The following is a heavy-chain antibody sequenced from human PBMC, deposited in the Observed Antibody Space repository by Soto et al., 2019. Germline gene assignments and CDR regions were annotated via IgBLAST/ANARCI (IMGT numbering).Heavy chain of an antibody. CDR2: IFYSGGT. J-gene: IGHJ5*02. CDR1: GGSISSSGHY. Sequence: PSETLSLTCPVSGGSISSSGHYWGWIRQTPGKGLEWIGNIFYSGGTHYNASFRSRVFISVDSSKNQLSLKVTSLTAADTAVYYCARRSYGSGVDLWGRGTLVTVSS. D-gene: IGHD3-10*01. CDR3: ARRSYGSGVDL. V-gene: IGHV4-39*01.